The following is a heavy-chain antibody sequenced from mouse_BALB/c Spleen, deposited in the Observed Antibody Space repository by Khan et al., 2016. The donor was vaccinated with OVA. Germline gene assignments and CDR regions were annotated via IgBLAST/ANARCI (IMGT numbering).Heavy chain of an antibody. CDR3: ARQPYYHDYVMDY. CDR1: GFSLTSYG. CDR2: IWSDGST. J-gene: IGHJ4*01. D-gene: IGHD2-10*01. Sequence: QVQLKQSGPGLVAPSQSLSITCTISGFSLTSYGVHWLRQPPGKGLEWLVVIWSDGSTASNSALKSRLSIRKDNSKSQVFLKMNSLQTDDTAMYYCARQPYYHDYVMDYWGQGTSVTVSS. V-gene: IGHV2-6-1*01.